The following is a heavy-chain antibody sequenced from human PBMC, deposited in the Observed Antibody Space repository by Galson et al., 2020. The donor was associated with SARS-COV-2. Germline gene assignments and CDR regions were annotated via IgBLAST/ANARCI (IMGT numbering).Heavy chain of an antibody. Sequence: GGSLSLSCAASGFTFSNAWMSWVRQAPGKGLEWVGRVNSKTDGETTHYAAPGKGRFIISSDDSKNTLYLQMDSLKTEDTAVYYCTWTTVTLQWDFWGQGTQVTVSS. D-gene: IGHD4-17*01. J-gene: IGHJ4*02. V-gene: IGHV3-15*01. CDR1: GFTFSNAW. CDR2: VNSKTDGETT. CDR3: TWTTVTLQWDF.